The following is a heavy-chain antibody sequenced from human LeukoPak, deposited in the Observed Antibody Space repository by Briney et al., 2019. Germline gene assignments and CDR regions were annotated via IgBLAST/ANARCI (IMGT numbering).Heavy chain of an antibody. Sequence: SETLSLTCTVSGGSVSSSSYYWGWIRQPPGKGLEWIGSIYYSGSTYYNPSLKSRVTISVDTSKNQFSLKLSSVTAADTAVYYCARHPTPLRYYYDSSGYYYFDYWGQGTLVTVSS. CDR2: IYYSGST. CDR1: GGSVSSSSYY. J-gene: IGHJ4*02. CDR3: ARHPTPLRYYYDSSGYYYFDY. V-gene: IGHV4-39*01. D-gene: IGHD3-22*01.